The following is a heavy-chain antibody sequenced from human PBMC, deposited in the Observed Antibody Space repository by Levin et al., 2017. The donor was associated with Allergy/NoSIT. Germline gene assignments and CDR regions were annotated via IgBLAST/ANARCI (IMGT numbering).Heavy chain of an antibody. J-gene: IGHJ5*02. CDR1: GGSVRTYY. CDR3: ARGATPGIVGWFDP. CDR2: INDRGST. V-gene: IGHV4-59*02. D-gene: IGHD1-26*01. Sequence: SETLSLTCTVSGGSVRTYYWIWIRQSPGKGLEWIGYINDRGSTTYNPSLKSRLTISIDTSKNQLSLRLTSVTAADTAIYYCARGATPGIVGWFDPCGQGTLVTVSS.